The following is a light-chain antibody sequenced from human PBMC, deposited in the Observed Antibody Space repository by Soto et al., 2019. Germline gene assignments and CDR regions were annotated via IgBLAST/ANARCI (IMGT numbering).Light chain of an antibody. J-gene: IGKJ2*03. CDR1: QSVSTN. CDR2: AAS. Sequence: EIVMTQSPATLSLSPGERATLFCRASQSVSTNLAWYQQKPGQAPRVLIYAASTRATGIPARFSGSGSGTDFSLTISSLQSEDFAVYYCQQYENWPPYSFGQGTRLEIK. CDR3: QQYENWPPYS. V-gene: IGKV3-15*01.